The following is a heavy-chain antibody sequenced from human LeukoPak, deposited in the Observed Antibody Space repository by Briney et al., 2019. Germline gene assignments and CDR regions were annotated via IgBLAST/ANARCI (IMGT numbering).Heavy chain of an antibody. CDR1: GGSISSGSYY. Sequence: SETLSLTCTVSGGSISSGSYYWSWIRQPAGKGLEWIGRIYTSGSTNYNPSLKSRVTISVDTSKNQFSLKLSSVTAADTAVYYCARDPGDFWSGTPSFYMDVWGKGTTVTVSS. V-gene: IGHV4-61*02. CDR3: ARDPGDFWSGTPSFYMDV. CDR2: IYTSGST. D-gene: IGHD3-3*01. J-gene: IGHJ6*03.